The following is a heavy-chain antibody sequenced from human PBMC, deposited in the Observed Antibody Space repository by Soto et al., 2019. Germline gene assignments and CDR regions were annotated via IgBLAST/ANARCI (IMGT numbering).Heavy chain of an antibody. D-gene: IGHD3-22*01. CDR2: IWYDGSNK. CDR1: GFTFSSYG. V-gene: IGHV3-33*01. CDR3: ARDRGGYYDSSGYYFDY. Sequence: QVQLVESGGGVVQPGRSLRLSCAASGFTFSSYGMHWVRQAPGKGLEWVAVIWYDGSNKYYADSVKGRFTISRDNSKNTLYLQMNSLRAEDTAVYYCARDRGGYYDSSGYYFDYWGQGTLVTVSS. J-gene: IGHJ4*02.